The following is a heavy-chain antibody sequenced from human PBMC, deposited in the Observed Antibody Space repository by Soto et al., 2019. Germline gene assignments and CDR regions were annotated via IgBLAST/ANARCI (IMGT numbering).Heavy chain of an antibody. CDR1: GGSLSGYY. J-gene: IGHJ4*02. V-gene: IGHV4-34*01. D-gene: IGHD1-1*01. Sequence: SETLSLTCAVYGGSLSGYYWSWIRQPPGKGLEWIGEINHSGSTNYNPSLKSRVTISVDTSKNQFSLKLSSVTAADTAVYYCARRRTTGTRRFFDYWGQGTLVTVSS. CDR2: INHSGST. CDR3: ARRRTTGTRRFFDY.